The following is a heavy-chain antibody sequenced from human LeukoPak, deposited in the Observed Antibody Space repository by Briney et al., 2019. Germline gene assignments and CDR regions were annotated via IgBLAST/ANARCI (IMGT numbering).Heavy chain of an antibody. J-gene: IGHJ4*02. V-gene: IGHV3-30-3*01. D-gene: IGHD6-6*01. CDR3: ARGSSTFDY. CDR2: ISYDGSNK. CDR1: GFTFSSYA. Sequence: GGSLRLSCAASGFTFSSYAMHWVRQAPGKGLEWVAVISYDGSNKYYADSVKGRFTISRDNSKNTLYLQMNSLRAEDTAVYYCARGSSTFDYWGQGTLVTVSS.